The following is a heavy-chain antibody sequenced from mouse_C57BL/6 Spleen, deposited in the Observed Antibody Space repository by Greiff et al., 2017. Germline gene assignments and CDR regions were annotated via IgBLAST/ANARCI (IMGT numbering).Heavy chain of an antibody. V-gene: IGHV1-64*01. CDR2: IHPNSGST. CDR3: AREGNYYGSRGYFDV. D-gene: IGHD1-1*01. CDR1: GYTFTSYG. Sequence: VQLQQPGAELVKPGASVKLSCKASGYTFTSYGMHWVKQRPGQGLEWIGMIHPNSGSTNYNEKFKSKATLTVDKSSSTAYMQLSSLTSEDSAVYYCAREGNYYGSRGYFDVWGTGTSVTVSS. J-gene: IGHJ1*03.